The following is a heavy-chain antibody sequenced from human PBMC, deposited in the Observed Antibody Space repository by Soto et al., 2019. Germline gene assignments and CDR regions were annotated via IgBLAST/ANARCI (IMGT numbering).Heavy chain of an antibody. D-gene: IGHD2-15*01. Sequence: PGGSLRLSCAASGFTFSGYRMHWVRQAPGKGLVWVSRINTDGRNTNYADSVKGRFTISRDNAKNTLYLQMNSLRAEDTAVYYCAREGSGGVDFFSYYGMDVWGQGTTVTVSS. V-gene: IGHV3-74*01. CDR3: AREGSGGVDFFSYYGMDV. CDR2: INTDGRNT. J-gene: IGHJ6*02. CDR1: GFTFSGYR.